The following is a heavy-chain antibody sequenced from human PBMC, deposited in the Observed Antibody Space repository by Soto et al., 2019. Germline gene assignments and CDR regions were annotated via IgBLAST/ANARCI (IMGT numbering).Heavy chain of an antibody. J-gene: IGHJ6*03. V-gene: IGHV3-64*01. Sequence: PGGSLRLSCAASGFTLSGYAMDWVRQAPGEGLEYVSGISSNGVGTYYANSVQGGFTISRDNSKNTVYLQMGSLRPEDMAVYYCARRARPDFYYMDVWGKGTTVTVSS. CDR3: ARRARPDFYYMDV. CDR2: ISSNGVGT. CDR1: GFTLSGYA. D-gene: IGHD6-6*01.